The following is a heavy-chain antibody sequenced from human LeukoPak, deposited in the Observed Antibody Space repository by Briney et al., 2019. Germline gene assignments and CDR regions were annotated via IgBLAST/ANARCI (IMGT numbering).Heavy chain of an antibody. J-gene: IGHJ4*02. CDR1: GFTFSSYS. V-gene: IGHV3-21*01. Sequence: GGSLRLSCAASGFTFSSYSMNWVRQAPGKGLEWVSSISSSSYIYYADSVKGRFTISRDNAKNSLYLQMNSLRAEDTAVYYCAREGRAAGGDYWGQGTLVTVSS. CDR2: ISSSSYI. CDR3: AREGRAAGGDY. D-gene: IGHD6-13*01.